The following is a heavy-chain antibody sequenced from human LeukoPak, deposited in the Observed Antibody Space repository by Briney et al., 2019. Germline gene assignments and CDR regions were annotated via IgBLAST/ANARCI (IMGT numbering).Heavy chain of an antibody. CDR3: ARPYSSGWYYFDY. V-gene: IGHV1-2*02. D-gene: IGHD6-19*01. J-gene: IGHJ4*02. Sequence: GASVKVSCKASGYTFTGYYMHWVRQAPGQGLEWMGWINPNSGGTNYAQKFQGRVTMTRDTSISTAYMELMRLRSDDTTVYYCARPYSSGWYYFDYWGQGTLVTVSS. CDR1: GYTFTGYY. CDR2: INPNSGGT.